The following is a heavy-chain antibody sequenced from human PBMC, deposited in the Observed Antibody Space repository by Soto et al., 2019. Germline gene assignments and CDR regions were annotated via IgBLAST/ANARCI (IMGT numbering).Heavy chain of an antibody. V-gene: IGHV1-69*13. D-gene: IGHD3-22*01. Sequence: SVKVSCKASGGTFSNYAISWVRQAPGQGLEWMGGIIPIFGTANYAQKFQGRVTITADESTSTAYMELSSLRSEDTAVYYCARAPYYYDSSGYYYVDYWGQGTLVTVSS. CDR1: GGTFSNYA. CDR2: IIPIFGTA. CDR3: ARAPYYYDSSGYYYVDY. J-gene: IGHJ4*02.